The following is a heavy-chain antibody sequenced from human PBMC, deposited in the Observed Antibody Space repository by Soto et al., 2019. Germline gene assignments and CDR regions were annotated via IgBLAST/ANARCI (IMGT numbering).Heavy chain of an antibody. V-gene: IGHV3-33*01. CDR3: AREKSYGDYYYGMDA. J-gene: IGHJ6*02. Sequence: GGSLRLSCAASGFTFSSYGMHWVRQAPGKGLEWVAVIWYDGSNKYYADSVKGRFTISRDNSKNTLYLQMNSLRAEDTAVYYCAREKSYGDYYYGMDAWGQGTTVTVSS. D-gene: IGHD4-17*01. CDR2: IWYDGSNK. CDR1: GFTFSSYG.